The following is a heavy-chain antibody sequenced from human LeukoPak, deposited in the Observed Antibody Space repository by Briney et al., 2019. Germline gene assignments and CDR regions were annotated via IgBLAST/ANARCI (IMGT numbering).Heavy chain of an antibody. V-gene: IGHV5-51*01. CDR3: ARPRIGWNHLYDAFDI. CDR1: GYSFTSYW. D-gene: IGHD1-14*01. CDR2: IYPGDSDI. Sequence: GESLKISCKGSGYSFTSYWIGWVRQMPGKGLEWMGIIYPGDSDIRYSPSFQGQVTISADKSISTAYLQWSSLKASDTAMYYCARPRIGWNHLYDAFDIWGQGTMVTVSS. J-gene: IGHJ3*02.